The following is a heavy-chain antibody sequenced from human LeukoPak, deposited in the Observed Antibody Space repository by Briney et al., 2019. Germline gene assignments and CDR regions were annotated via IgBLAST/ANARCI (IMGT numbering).Heavy chain of an antibody. CDR1: GFTFSSYG. V-gene: IGHV3-23*01. CDR2: ITGRGEHI. J-gene: IGHJ6*03. CDR3: ARVSYYDSSGYYYVGGYYYYMDV. Sequence: GGSLRLSCTASGFTFSSYGMNWVRQAPGKGLEWVSGITGRGEHIFYAGSVKGRFTISRDNSKNTLYLQMNSLRAEDTAVYYCARVSYYDSSGYYYVGGYYYYMDVWGKGTTVTISS. D-gene: IGHD3-22*01.